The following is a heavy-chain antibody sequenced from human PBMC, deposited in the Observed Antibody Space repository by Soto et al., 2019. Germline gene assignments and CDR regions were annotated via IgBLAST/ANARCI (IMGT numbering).Heavy chain of an antibody. D-gene: IGHD3-3*01. CDR3: AKNXWVYVLRFLEWLLPVDY. J-gene: IGHJ4*02. CDR1: GFTFSSYA. V-gene: IGHV3-23*01. Sequence: GGSLRLSCAASGFTFSSYAMSWVRQAPGKGLEWVSAISGSGGSTYYADSVKGRFTISRDNSKNTLYLQMNSLRAEDTAVYYCAKNXWVYVLRFLEWLLPVDYWGQGTLVTVSS. CDR2: ISGSGGST.